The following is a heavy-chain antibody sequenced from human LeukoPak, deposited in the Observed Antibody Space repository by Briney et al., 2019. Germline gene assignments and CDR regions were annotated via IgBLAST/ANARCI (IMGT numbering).Heavy chain of an antibody. J-gene: IGHJ4*02. CDR1: GGSISSGSYY. Sequence: TLSLTCTVSGGSISSGSYYWSWIRQPAGKGLEWIGRIYTSGSTNYNPSLKSRVTISVDTSKNQFSLKLSSVTAADTAVYYCVRGGYSSGWKGGYYFDYWGQGTLVTVSS. CDR3: VRGGYSSGWKGGYYFDY. CDR2: IYTSGST. V-gene: IGHV4-61*02. D-gene: IGHD6-19*01.